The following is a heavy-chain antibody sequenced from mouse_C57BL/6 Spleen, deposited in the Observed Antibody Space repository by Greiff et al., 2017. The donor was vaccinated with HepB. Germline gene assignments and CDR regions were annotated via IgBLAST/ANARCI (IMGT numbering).Heavy chain of an antibody. V-gene: IGHV7-3*01. D-gene: IGHD3-2*02. CDR2: IRNKANGYTT. Sequence: EVKLVESGGGLVQPGGSLSLSCAASGFTFTDYYMSWVRQPPGKALEWLGFIRNKANGYTTEYSASVKGRFTISRDNSQSILYLQMNALRAEASATYYCASQDSSGPLYYAMDYWGQGTSVTVSS. CDR3: ASQDSSGPLYYAMDY. CDR1: GFTFTDYY. J-gene: IGHJ4*01.